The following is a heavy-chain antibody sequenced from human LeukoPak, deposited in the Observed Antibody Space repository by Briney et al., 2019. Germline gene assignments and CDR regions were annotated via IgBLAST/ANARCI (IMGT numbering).Heavy chain of an antibody. Sequence: SETLSLTCTVSGGSISSSTDYWGWIRQPPGKGLEWIANIYYSGSTYYNPSLKSRVTISVDTSKNQFSLKLSSVTAADTAVYYCVRRIVGATNRFDPWGQGTLVTVSS. CDR1: GGSISSSTDY. CDR2: IYYSGST. CDR3: VRRIVGATNRFDP. J-gene: IGHJ5*02. V-gene: IGHV4-39*01. D-gene: IGHD1-26*01.